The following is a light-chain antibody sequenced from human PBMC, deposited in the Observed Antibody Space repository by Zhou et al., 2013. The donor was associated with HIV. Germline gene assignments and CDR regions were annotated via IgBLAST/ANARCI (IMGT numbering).Light chain of an antibody. CDR2: KAS. CDR1: QGIGDD. Sequence: AIQVTQSPSSLSASVGDRVTITCRTSQGIGDDLGWYQQKPGKAPKLLIYKASNLQSGVPSRFSGRGAETEFNLTIDGLQEDDFATYFCQQYDNLWTFGQGTTV. J-gene: IGKJ1*01. CDR3: QQYDNLWT. V-gene: IGKV1-6*01.